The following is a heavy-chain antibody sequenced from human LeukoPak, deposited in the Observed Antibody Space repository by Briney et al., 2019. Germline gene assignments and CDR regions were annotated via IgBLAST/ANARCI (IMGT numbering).Heavy chain of an antibody. V-gene: IGHV7-4-1*02. CDR1: GYTFTSYD. Sequence: ASVKVSCKASGYTFTSYDMNWVRQAPGQGPEWMGWINTNTGNPTYAQGFTGRFVFSLDTSVSTAYLQISSLKAEDTAVYYCARGAPAYSSGWYTGWGQGTLVTVSS. D-gene: IGHD6-19*01. CDR2: INTNTGNP. CDR3: ARGAPAYSSGWYTG. J-gene: IGHJ4*02.